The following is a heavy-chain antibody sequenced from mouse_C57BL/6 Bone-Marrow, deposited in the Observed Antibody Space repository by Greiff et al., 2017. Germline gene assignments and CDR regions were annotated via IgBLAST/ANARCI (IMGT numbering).Heavy chain of an antibody. V-gene: IGHV10-3*01. CDR3: VRDWDF. CDR2: IRSKGSNYAT. CDR1: GFTFNTYA. J-gene: IGHJ2*01. Sequence: EVQLVESGGGLVQPKGSLKLSCAASGFTFNTYAMHWVRQAPGKGLEWVARIRSKGSNYATYYADSVKDRFTISRDDSQSMLYLQMNNLKTEDTAMYYCVRDWDFRGQGTTLTVSS.